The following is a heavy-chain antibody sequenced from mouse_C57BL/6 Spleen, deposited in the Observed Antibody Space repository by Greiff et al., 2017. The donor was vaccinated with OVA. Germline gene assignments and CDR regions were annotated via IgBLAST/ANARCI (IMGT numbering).Heavy chain of an antibody. D-gene: IGHD2-1*01. CDR1: GYSFTSYY. CDR3: ARRGNWAMDY. CDR2: IYPGSGNT. V-gene: IGHV1-66*01. Sequence: VMLVESGPELVKPGASVKISCKASGYSFTSYYIHWVKQRPGQGLEWIGWIYPGSGNTKYNEKFKGKATLTADTSSSTAYMQLSSLTSEDSAVYYCARRGNWAMDYWGQGTSVTVSS. J-gene: IGHJ4*01.